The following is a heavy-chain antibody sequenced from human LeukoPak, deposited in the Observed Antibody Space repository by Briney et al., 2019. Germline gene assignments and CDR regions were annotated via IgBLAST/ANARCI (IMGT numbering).Heavy chain of an antibody. CDR1: GFTFTSYS. CDR2: ISTSISYI. V-gene: IGHV3-21*01. D-gene: IGHD2-15*01. Sequence: GGSLRLSCAASGFTFTSYSLNWVRQAPGKGLEWVSSISTSISYIYYADSVKGRFTISRDNAKNSLYLQMNSLRADDTAVYYCARDMGKAAANDFFDYWGRGTLVTVSS. J-gene: IGHJ4*02. CDR3: ARDMGKAAANDFFDY.